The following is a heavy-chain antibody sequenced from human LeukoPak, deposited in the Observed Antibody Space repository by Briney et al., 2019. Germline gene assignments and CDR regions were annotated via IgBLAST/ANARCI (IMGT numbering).Heavy chain of an antibody. D-gene: IGHD1-26*01. J-gene: IGHJ4*02. CDR2: IYTSGST. CDR3: ARISGSYYQYYFDY. CDR1: GGSISSYY. Sequence: KASETLSLTCTVSGGSISSYYWSWIRQPAGKGLEWIGRIYTSGSTNYNPSLKSRVTMSVDTSKNQFSLKLSSVTAADTAVYYCARISGSYYQYYFDYWGQGTLVTVSS. V-gene: IGHV4-4*07.